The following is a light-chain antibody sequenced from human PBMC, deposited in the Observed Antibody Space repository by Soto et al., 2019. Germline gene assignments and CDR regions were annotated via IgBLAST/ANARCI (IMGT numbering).Light chain of an antibody. J-gene: IGLJ1*01. Sequence: QSALTQPRSVAVSPGQSVTISCTGTSSDVGCYNYVSWYQQYPGKAPKLMVSDVTKRPSGVPDRFSGSKSGNTASLTISGLLAEDEADYYCCSYAGSYTYVFGTGTKLTVL. V-gene: IGLV2-11*01. CDR2: DVT. CDR3: CSYAGSYTYV. CDR1: SSDVGCYNY.